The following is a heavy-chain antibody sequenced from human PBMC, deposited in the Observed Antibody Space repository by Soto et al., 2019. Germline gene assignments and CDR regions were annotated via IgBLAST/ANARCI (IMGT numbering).Heavy chain of an antibody. J-gene: IGHJ6*02. D-gene: IGHD1-1*01. Sequence: GGSLRLSCAASGFTFSNYGMHWVRQTPGKGLEWVALILYDGSNKYYADSVKGRFTISRDNSKNTLYLQVSSLRAEDTAVYYCAKSRDASNFYFYYGMDVWGQGTSVTVS. CDR2: ILYDGSNK. CDR1: GFTFSNYG. CDR3: AKSRDASNFYFYYGMDV. V-gene: IGHV3-30*18.